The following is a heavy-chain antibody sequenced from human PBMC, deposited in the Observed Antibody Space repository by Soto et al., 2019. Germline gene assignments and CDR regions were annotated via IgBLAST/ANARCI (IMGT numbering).Heavy chain of an antibody. CDR3: AKGDTYYYDSSGYPNWFDP. CDR1: GFTFSSYG. D-gene: IGHD3-22*01. J-gene: IGHJ5*02. V-gene: IGHV3-30*18. CDR2: ISYDGSNK. Sequence: HPGGSLRLSCAASGFTFSSYGMHWVRQAPGKGLEWVAVISYDGSNKYYADSVKGRFTISRDNSKNTLYLQMNSLRAEDTAVYYCAKGDTYYYDSSGYPNWFDPWGQGTLVTVSS.